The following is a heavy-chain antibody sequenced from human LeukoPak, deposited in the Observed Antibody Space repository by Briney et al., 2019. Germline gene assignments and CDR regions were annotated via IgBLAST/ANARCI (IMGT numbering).Heavy chain of an antibody. CDR3: TRDYYSSSWD. CDR1: VFTFTRNG. CDR2: INSDGSST. V-gene: IGHV3-74*01. Sequence: AGGSLRLSCVASVFTFTRNGMNWVRQAPGKGLVWVSRINSDGSSTTYADSVKGRFTTSRDNAKNMLFLQMNSLRAEDTAVYYCTRDYYSSSWDWGQGTLVTVSS. J-gene: IGHJ1*01. D-gene: IGHD6-13*01.